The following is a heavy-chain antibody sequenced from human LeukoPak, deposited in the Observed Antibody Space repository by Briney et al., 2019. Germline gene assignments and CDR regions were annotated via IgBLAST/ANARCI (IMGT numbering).Heavy chain of an antibody. CDR2: IIPIFGTA. Sequence: GSSVKVSCKASGGTFSSYAISWVRQAPGQGLEWMGGIIPIFGTANYAQKFQGRVTITADESTSTAYMELSSLRSEDTAVYYCARSGYYDILTGYYIHYYYYMDVWGKGTTVTISS. CDR1: GGTFSSYA. D-gene: IGHD3-9*01. CDR3: ARSGYYDILTGYYIHYYYYMDV. V-gene: IGHV1-69*01. J-gene: IGHJ6*03.